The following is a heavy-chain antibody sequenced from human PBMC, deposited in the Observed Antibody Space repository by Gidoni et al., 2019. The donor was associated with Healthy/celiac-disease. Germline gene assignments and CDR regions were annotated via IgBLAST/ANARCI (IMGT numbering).Heavy chain of an antibody. Sequence: QLVQSGAEVKKPGASVKVSCKASGYTFTSYGISWVRQAPGQGLEWMGWISAYNGNTNYAQKLQGRVTMTTDTSTSTAYMELRSLRSDDTAVYYCASGLLSPSYDILTGYVYGMDVWGQGTTVTVSS. CDR2: ISAYNGNT. D-gene: IGHD3-9*01. V-gene: IGHV1-18*01. CDR1: GYTFTSYG. CDR3: ASGLLSPSYDILTGYVYGMDV. J-gene: IGHJ6*02.